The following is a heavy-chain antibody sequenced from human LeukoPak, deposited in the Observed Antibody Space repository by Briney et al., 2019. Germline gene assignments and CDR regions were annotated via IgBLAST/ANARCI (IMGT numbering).Heavy chain of an antibody. CDR1: GFIFSSHG. Sequence: GGSLRLSCAASGFIFSSHGMHWVRQAPGKGLEWVAVISYDGSNEYYADSVKGRFIISRDNSKNTLFLQMNSLRPEDTAVYYCARPTFGGIIVIGDYWGQGTLVTVSS. D-gene: IGHD3-16*02. CDR3: ARPTFGGIIVIGDY. V-gene: IGHV3-30*03. CDR2: ISYDGSNE. J-gene: IGHJ4*02.